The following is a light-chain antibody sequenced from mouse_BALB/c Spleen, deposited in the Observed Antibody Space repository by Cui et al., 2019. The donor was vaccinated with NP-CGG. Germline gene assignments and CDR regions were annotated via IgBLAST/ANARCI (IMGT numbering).Light chain of an antibody. CDR1: TGAVTTSNY. CDR3: ALWYSNHWV. V-gene: IGLV1*01. J-gene: IGLJ1*01. Sequence: QAVVTQESALTKSPGETVPLTCRSTTGAVTTSNYANWVQEKPDHLFTGLIGGTNNRAPGVPARFSGSLIGDKAALTITGAQTEDEAIYFCALWYSNHWVFGGGTKLTVL. CDR2: GTN.